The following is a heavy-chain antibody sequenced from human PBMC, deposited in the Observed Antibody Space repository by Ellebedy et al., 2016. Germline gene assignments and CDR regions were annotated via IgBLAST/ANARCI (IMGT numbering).Heavy chain of an antibody. Sequence: GSLRLSCTVSGGSVSSGSYYWSWIRQPPGKGLEWIGYIYYSGSTNYNPSLKSRVTISVDTSKNQFSLKLSSVTAADTAVYYCAREGGYSYGQMGFDYWGQGTLVTVSS. D-gene: IGHD5-18*01. CDR1: GGSVSSGSYY. CDR2: IYYSGST. CDR3: AREGGYSYGQMGFDY. J-gene: IGHJ4*02. V-gene: IGHV4-61*01.